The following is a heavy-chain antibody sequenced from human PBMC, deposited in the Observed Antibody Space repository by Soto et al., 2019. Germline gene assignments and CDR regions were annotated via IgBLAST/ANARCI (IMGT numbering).Heavy chain of an antibody. D-gene: IGHD4-17*01. V-gene: IGHV4-59*01. CDR2: IYYSGST. CDR1: HGSISSFY. J-gene: IGHJ4*02. Sequence: XETLSLTCIVTHGSISSFYWNWIRQPPGKGLEWIGYIYYSGSTNYNPSLKSRATISVDTSMNQFSLRLRLSSVTAADTAVYYCARGSTGDFDYWGQGTPVTVSS. CDR3: ARGSTGDFDY.